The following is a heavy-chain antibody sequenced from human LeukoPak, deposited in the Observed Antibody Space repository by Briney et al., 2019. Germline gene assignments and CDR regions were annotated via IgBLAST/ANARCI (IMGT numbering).Heavy chain of an antibody. J-gene: IGHJ6*03. D-gene: IGHD3-16*01. V-gene: IGHV3-30-3*02. CDR3: AKMGLPYSYMDV. CDR1: GFTFSSYT. CDR2: ISYDGSNK. Sequence: GGSLRLSCAASGFTFSSYTMHWVRQAPGKGLEWVAVISYDGSNKHYADSVKGRFTLSRDNSKNSLYLQMNSLRAEDTAVYYCAKMGLPYSYMDVWGKGTTVIVSS.